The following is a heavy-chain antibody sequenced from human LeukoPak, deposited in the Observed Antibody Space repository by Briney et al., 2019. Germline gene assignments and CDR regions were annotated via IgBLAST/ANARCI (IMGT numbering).Heavy chain of an antibody. J-gene: IGHJ3*02. Sequence: SVKVSCKASGYTFKSYDINWVRQATGQRLEWIGWIVVGSGNTNYAQKFQERVTITRDMSTSTAYMELSSLRSEDTAVYYCAAFDYYDSSGFDAFDIWGQGTMVTVSS. CDR3: AAFDYYDSSGFDAFDI. V-gene: IGHV1-58*02. CDR2: IVVGSGNT. D-gene: IGHD3-22*01. CDR1: GYTFKSYD.